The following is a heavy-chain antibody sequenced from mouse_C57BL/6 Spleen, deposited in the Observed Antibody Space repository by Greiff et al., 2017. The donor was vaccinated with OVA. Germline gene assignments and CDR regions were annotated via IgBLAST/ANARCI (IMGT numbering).Heavy chain of an antibody. J-gene: IGHJ4*01. D-gene: IGHD2-14*01. CDR3: VRRGYYDAMDY. V-gene: IGHV10-1*01. CDR2: IRSKSNNYAT. Sequence: VQLKESGGGLVQPKGSLKLSCAASGFSFNTYAMNWVRQAPGKGLEWVARIRSKSNNYATYYADSVKDRFTISRDDSESMLYLQMNNLKTEDTAMYYCVRRGYYDAMDYWGQGTSVTVSS. CDR1: GFSFNTYA.